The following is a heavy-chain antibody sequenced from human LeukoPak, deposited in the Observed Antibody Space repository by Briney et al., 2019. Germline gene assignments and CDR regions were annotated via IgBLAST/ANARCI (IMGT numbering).Heavy chain of an antibody. CDR2: IRQKIDGATT. CDR3: AKWSHSSSWYGQHFDL. V-gene: IGHV3-15*01. J-gene: IGHJ2*01. CDR1: GFSFSKAW. D-gene: IGHD6-13*01. Sequence: GGSLRLSCAASGFSFSKAWMSWVRQAPGKGLEWIGRIRQKIDGATTDYAAPVKGRFTISRDDSKNTLYLQMGSLRAEDMALYYCAKWSHSSSWYGQHFDLWGRGTLVTVSS.